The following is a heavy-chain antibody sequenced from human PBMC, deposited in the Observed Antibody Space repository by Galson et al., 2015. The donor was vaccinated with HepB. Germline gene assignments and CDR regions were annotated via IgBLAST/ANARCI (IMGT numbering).Heavy chain of an antibody. CDR2: ISSSGANT. Sequence: SLRLSCAASGFTFSSYAMSWVRQAPGKGLEWVSTISSSGANTAYADSVKGRFTISRDNSKNTMYLRMNSLTAEDTAVYYCAKDPYGSGTPDYWGQGTLVTVSS. CDR1: GFTFSSYA. CDR3: AKDPYGSGTPDY. J-gene: IGHJ4*02. V-gene: IGHV3-23*01. D-gene: IGHD3-10*01.